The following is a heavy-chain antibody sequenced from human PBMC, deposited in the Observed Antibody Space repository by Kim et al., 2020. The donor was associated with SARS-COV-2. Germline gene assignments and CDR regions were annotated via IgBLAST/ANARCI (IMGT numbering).Heavy chain of an antibody. CDR2: IYHSGST. D-gene: IGHD1-1*01. J-gene: IGHJ3*02. CDR1: GGSISSGGYS. Sequence: SETLSLTCAVSGGSISSGGYSWSWIRQPPGKGLEWIGYIYHSGSTYYNPSLKSRVTISVDRSKNQFSLKLSSVTAADTAVYYCARGVHWLLNAFDIWGQGTMVTVSS. CDR3: ARGVHWLLNAFDI. V-gene: IGHV4-30-2*01.